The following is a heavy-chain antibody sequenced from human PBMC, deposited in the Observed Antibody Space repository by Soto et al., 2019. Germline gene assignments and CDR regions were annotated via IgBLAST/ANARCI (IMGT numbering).Heavy chain of an antibody. V-gene: IGHV3-30*18. Sequence: GSLRLSCAASGFTFSSYGMHWVRQAPGKGLEWVAVISYDGSNKYYADSVKDRFTISRDNSKNTLYLQMNSLRAEDTAVYYCAKEGPPRSVAAAGIPTDWGQGTLVTVSS. CDR1: GFTFSSYG. D-gene: IGHD6-13*01. CDR2: ISYDGSNK. CDR3: AKEGPPRSVAAAGIPTD. J-gene: IGHJ4*02.